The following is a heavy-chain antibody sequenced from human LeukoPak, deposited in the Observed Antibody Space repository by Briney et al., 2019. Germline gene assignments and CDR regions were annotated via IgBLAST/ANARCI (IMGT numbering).Heavy chain of an antibody. J-gene: IGHJ5*02. CDR3: ARGQLGSGMDDP. D-gene: IGHD3-10*01. CDR1: GVSITSYH. V-gene: IGHV4-59*07. CDR2: ISYSGSA. Sequence: SDTLSLTCPVTGVSITSYHWSWIRQPPGEGLEWIGYISYSGSANYNPSLKSRATILLDTSKNQFSLRLTSVTPADTAVYYCARGQLGSGMDDPWGEGTLVTVSS.